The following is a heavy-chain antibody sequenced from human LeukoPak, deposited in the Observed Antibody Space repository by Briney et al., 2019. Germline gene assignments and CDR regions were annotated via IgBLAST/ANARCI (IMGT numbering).Heavy chain of an antibody. J-gene: IGHJ4*02. CDR2: IKQDGSEI. CDR3: ARDKIVGPTTLDY. V-gene: IGHV3-7*01. Sequence: GGSLRLSCAASGFTFSGYWMSWVRQTPEKGLEWVATIKQDGSEIYYVDSVKGRFTISRDNAGNSLYLQMNSLRADDTAVYYCARDKIVGPTTLDYWGQGTLVTVSS. CDR1: GFTFSGYW. D-gene: IGHD1-26*01.